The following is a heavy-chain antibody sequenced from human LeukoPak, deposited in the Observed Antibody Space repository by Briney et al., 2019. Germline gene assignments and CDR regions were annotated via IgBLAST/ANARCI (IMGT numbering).Heavy chain of an antibody. Sequence: PSQTLSLTCAISGDSVSSNTGLWNWIRQSPSRGLEWLGRTYYRSKWSTDYAPSVRSRITITTDTSRNEFSLHLKFVTPEDTAVYYCAAEYFSSSGLDYWGQGTPVAVSS. J-gene: IGHJ4*02. CDR1: GDSVSSNTGL. V-gene: IGHV6-1*01. CDR2: TYYRSKWST. CDR3: AAEYFSSSGLDY. D-gene: IGHD6-6*01.